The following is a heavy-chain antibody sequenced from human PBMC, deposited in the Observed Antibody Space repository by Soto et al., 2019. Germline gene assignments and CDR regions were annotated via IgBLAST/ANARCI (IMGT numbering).Heavy chain of an antibody. V-gene: IGHV3-23*01. CDR3: AKATATGGGAFDF. CDR2: ILVDGRT. CDR1: GFPCGSYD. Sequence: SLRLSCAASGFPCGSYDMTWVRQAPGKGLEWVSTILVDGRTFYVDSVKGRFTISRDNSRNTVYLQMNSLTAGDTALYYCAKATATGGGAFDFCGQGTMVTVSS. D-gene: IGHD2-8*02. J-gene: IGHJ3*01.